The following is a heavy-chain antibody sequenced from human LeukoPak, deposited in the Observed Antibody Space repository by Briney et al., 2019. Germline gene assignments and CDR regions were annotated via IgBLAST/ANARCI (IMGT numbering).Heavy chain of an antibody. J-gene: IGHJ6*02. CDR2: IIPIFGTA. Sequence: SVKVSCKASGGTFSSYAISWVRQAPGQGLEWMGGIIPIFGTANYAQKLQGRVTITADESTSTAYMELSSLRSEDTAVYYCAREGTAMVMFVGPTFYGMDVWGQGTTVAVSS. V-gene: IGHV1-69*01. CDR1: GGTFSSYA. D-gene: IGHD5-18*01. CDR3: AREGTAMVMFVGPTFYGMDV.